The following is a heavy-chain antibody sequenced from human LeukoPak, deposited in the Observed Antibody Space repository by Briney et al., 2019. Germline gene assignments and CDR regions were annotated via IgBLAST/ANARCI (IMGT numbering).Heavy chain of an antibody. J-gene: IGHJ6*02. CDR1: GGXIRSGGFY. Sequence: SQTLSLTCTVSGGXIRSGGFYWSWIRQHPGKGLEWIGYIHHTGSTYYNPSLKSRLSISVDTPKNQFSLRLSSVTAADTAVYYCARGVRVWGQGTTVTVSS. V-gene: IGHV4-31*03. CDR2: IHHTGST. CDR3: ARGVRV. D-gene: IGHD3-10*01.